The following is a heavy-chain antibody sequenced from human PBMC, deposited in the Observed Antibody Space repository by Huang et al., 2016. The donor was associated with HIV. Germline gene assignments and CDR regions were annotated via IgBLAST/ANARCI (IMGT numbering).Heavy chain of an antibody. CDR2: TNPKTGNT. CDR1: GYTFTNYD. Sequence: QVHLVQSGAEVKKPGASVKVSCKASGYTFTNYDINWVRQAPGRGLEWMGCTNPKTGNTCFAQSFQGRVTMTRKTSITTAYMELTSLTSEDTAVYYCARSAYGDLDYWGLGTLVIVSS. V-gene: IGHV1-8*02. CDR3: ARSAYGDLDY. D-gene: IGHD4-17*01. J-gene: IGHJ4*02.